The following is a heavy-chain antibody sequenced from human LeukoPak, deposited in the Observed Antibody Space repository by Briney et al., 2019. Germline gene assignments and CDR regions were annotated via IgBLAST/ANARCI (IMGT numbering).Heavy chain of an antibody. CDR2: IYYSGST. V-gene: IGHV4-59*01. Sequence: SETLSLTCTVSGGSISSYYWSWIRQPPGKGLEWIGYIYYSGSTNYNPSLKSRVTVSVDTSKNQFSLKLSSVTAADTAVYYCARDRDASDIVVVVAATLNGMDVWGQGTTVTVSS. CDR1: GGSISSYY. J-gene: IGHJ6*02. D-gene: IGHD2-15*01. CDR3: ARDRDASDIVVVVAATLNGMDV.